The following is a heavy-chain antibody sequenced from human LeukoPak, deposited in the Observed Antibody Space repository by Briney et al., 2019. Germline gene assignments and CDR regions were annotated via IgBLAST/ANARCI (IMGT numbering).Heavy chain of an antibody. J-gene: IGHJ4*02. D-gene: IGHD2-21*02. CDR3: AKDLRNGDAYGFLDS. CDR2: IHSEGDKT. Sequence: GGSLRLSCAASGFTFSSRGMSWVRQASDRGLEWVSSIHSEGDKTYYADSVKGRFTISRDNSKNTLFLQMDSLRVEDTAIYYCAKDLRNGDAYGFLDSWGQGTLVTVSS. CDR1: GFTFSSRG. V-gene: IGHV3-23*01.